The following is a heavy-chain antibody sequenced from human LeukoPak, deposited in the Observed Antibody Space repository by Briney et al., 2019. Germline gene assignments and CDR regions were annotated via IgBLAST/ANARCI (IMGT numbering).Heavy chain of an antibody. CDR3: ARGGFDAFDI. CDR1: GFXFSSYS. J-gene: IGHJ3*02. Sequence: GGSLRLSCAASGFXFSSYSMNWVRQAPGKGLEWVSSISSSSSYIYYADSVKGRFTISRDNAKNSLHLQMNSLRDEDTAVYYCARGGFDAFDIWGQGTMVTVSS. CDR2: ISSSSSYI. V-gene: IGHV3-21*01. D-gene: IGHD3-16*01.